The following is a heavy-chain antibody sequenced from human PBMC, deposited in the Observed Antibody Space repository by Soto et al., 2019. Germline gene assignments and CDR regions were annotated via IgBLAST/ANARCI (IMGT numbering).Heavy chain of an antibody. D-gene: IGHD1-26*01. CDR3: AQAISRERQIDY. Sequence: GGSLGLSCAASGFTFSSYAMGWVRQAPGKGLEWVSTISSTADGTDYADSVKGRFTISRDNSKNTLYLQMNSLRAEDTAVYYCAQAISRERQIDYWGQGTLVTVSS. CDR2: ISSTADGT. J-gene: IGHJ4*02. V-gene: IGHV3-23*01. CDR1: GFTFSSYA.